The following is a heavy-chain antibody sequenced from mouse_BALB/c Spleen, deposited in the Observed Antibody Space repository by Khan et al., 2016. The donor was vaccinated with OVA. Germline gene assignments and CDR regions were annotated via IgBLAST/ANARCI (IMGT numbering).Heavy chain of an antibody. CDR1: GFNIKDTY. CDR3: VRPSYGPRDVDG. Sequence: VRLQQSGAELVKPGASVKLSCTASGFNIKDTYIHWVKQRPEQGLEWIGRITPANGNNEYDPKFQGKATMRADTSSNTAYLQLSSLTSGDTAVYYGVRPSYGPRDVDGWGAGTTVTVAS. CDR2: ITPANGNN. V-gene: IGHV14-3*02. J-gene: IGHJ1*01. D-gene: IGHD2-10*02.